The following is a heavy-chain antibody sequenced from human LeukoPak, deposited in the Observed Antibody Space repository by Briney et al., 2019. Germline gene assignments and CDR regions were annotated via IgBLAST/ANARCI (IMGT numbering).Heavy chain of an antibody. V-gene: IGHV3-23*01. Sequence: AGGSLRLSCAASGFTFNNFALTWVRQAPGKGLEWVSAISSGGNTYYTDSVKGRFTISRDNSKSTLYLQVNSLGAEDTAVYYCTRILTGHYNFDYWGQGTLVTVSS. D-gene: IGHD3-9*01. CDR2: ISSGGNT. J-gene: IGHJ4*02. CDR3: TRILTGHYNFDY. CDR1: GFTFNNFA.